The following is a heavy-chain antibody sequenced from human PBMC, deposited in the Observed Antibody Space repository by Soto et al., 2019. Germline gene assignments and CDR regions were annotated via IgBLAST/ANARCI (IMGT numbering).Heavy chain of an antibody. Sequence: QPGGSLRLSCAASGFTFSDHYMDWVRQAPGKGLEWVGRTRNKANSYTTEYAASVKGRFTISRDDSKNSLYLQMNSLKTEDTAVYYCARYTYGDYYYYMDVWGKGTTVTVSS. CDR3: ARYTYGDYYYYMDV. D-gene: IGHD3-10*01. V-gene: IGHV3-72*01. CDR1: GFTFSDHY. CDR2: TRNKANSYTT. J-gene: IGHJ6*03.